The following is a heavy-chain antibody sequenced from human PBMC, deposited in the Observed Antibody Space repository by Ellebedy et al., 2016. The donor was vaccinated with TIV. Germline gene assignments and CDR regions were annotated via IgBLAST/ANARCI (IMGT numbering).Heavy chain of an antibody. CDR1: GGSVSSGSYY. CDR2: IYYSGST. Sequence: SETLSLTXTVSGGSVSSGSYYWSWIRQPPGKGLEWIGYIYYSGSTNYNPSLKSRVTISVDTSKNQFSLKLSSVTAADTAVYYCARVRGYSYGYRYYFDYWGQGTLVTVSS. CDR3: ARVRGYSYGYRYYFDY. D-gene: IGHD5-18*01. V-gene: IGHV4-61*01. J-gene: IGHJ4*02.